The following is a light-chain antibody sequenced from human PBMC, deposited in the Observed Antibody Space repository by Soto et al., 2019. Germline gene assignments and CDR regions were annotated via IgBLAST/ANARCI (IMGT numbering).Light chain of an antibody. V-gene: IGKV1-39*01. CDR3: QQSSRTPLT. Sequence: DIQVTQAPSSLSASVGDRVTITCRASQSISSYLNWYQQKPGKAPKLLIYAASSLQSGVPSRFRASASGTDFTLTISSLQPEDFANYYCQQSSRTPLTFRGGTKVDIK. CDR2: AAS. J-gene: IGKJ4*01. CDR1: QSISSY.